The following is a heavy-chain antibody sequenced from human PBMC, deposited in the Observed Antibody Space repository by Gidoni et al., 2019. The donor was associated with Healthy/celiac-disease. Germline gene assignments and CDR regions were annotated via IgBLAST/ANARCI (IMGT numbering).Heavy chain of an antibody. CDR1: GCSLCRGGYY. V-gene: IGHV4-31*03. J-gene: IGHJ5*02. D-gene: IGHD2-21*02. CDR2: IDYSGST. Sequence: QVQLQESGPGLVKPSQTLSLTCTVSGCSLCRGGYYWSWIRQHPGKGLGWIGYIDYSGSTYYNPSLKSRVTISVDTSKNQFSLKLSSVTAADTAVYYCAREHGGDSPFDPWGQGTLVTVSS. CDR3: AREHGGDSPFDP.